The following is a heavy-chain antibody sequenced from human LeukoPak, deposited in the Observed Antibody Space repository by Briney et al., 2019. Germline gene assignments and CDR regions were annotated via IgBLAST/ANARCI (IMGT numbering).Heavy chain of an antibody. Sequence: ASVKVSCKASGGTFSSYAISWVRQAPGQGLEWMGGIIPIFGTANYAQKFQGRVTITADESTSTAYMELSSLRSEDAAVYYCARDVYGGNSGWPQVFDYWGQGTLVTVSS. J-gene: IGHJ4*02. D-gene: IGHD4-23*01. V-gene: IGHV1-69*13. CDR3: ARDVYGGNSGWPQVFDY. CDR1: GGTFSSYA. CDR2: IIPIFGTA.